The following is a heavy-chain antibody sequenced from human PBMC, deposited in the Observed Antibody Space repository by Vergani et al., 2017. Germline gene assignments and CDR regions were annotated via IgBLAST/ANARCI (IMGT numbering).Heavy chain of an antibody. Sequence: QVQLQESGPGLVKPSETLSLTCSVSTESISRYYWSWIRQPAGKGLEWIGRVFISGSTVYNPALKSRVIVYLDTSKKQLSLNLTSVTAADTAVYYCAKGPTRSRGYYDHWGQGTLVIASS. D-gene: IGHD5-24*01. V-gene: IGHV4-4*07. CDR2: VFISGST. CDR3: AKGPTRSRGYYDH. CDR1: TESISRYY. J-gene: IGHJ4*03.